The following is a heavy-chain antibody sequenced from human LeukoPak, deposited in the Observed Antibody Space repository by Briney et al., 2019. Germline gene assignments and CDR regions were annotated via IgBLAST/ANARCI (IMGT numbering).Heavy chain of an antibody. CDR2: IKQDGSEK. Sequence: PGGSLRLSCAASGFTFSSCWMSWVRQAPGKGLEWVANIKQDGSEKYYVDSVKGRFTISRDNAKNSLYLQMNSLRAGDTAVYYCARDPPGIAAACDYWGQGTLVTVSS. D-gene: IGHD6-13*01. CDR3: ARDPPGIAAACDY. V-gene: IGHV3-7*01. CDR1: GFTFSSCW. J-gene: IGHJ4*02.